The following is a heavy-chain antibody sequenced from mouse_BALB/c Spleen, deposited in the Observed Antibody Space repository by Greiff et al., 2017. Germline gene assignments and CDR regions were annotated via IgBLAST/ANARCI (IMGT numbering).Heavy chain of an antibody. Sequence: DVMLVESGGGLVKPGGSLKLSCAASGFAFSSYDMSWVRQTPEKRLEWVAYISSGGGSTYYPDTVKGRFTISRDNAKNTLYLQMSSLKSEDTAMYYCARHYGYFDYWGQGTTLTVSS. CDR3: ARHYGYFDY. CDR2: ISSGGGST. D-gene: IGHD1-1*01. CDR1: GFAFSSYD. J-gene: IGHJ2*01. V-gene: IGHV5-12-1*01.